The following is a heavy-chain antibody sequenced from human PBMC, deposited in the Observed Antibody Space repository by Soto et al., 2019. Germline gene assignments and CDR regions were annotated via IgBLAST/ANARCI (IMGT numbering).Heavy chain of an antibody. Sequence: QVQLVQSGAEVKKPGPSVKVSCKASGGTFSSYAISWVRQAPGQGLEWMGGIIPIFGTANYAQKFQGRVTITADESTSTAYMELSSLRSEDTAVYYCALDGPRVVDRVGIPQYYFDYWGQGTLVTVSS. CDR1: GGTFSSYA. J-gene: IGHJ4*02. V-gene: IGHV1-69*01. CDR3: ALDGPRVVDRVGIPQYYFDY. D-gene: IGHD1-26*01. CDR2: IIPIFGTA.